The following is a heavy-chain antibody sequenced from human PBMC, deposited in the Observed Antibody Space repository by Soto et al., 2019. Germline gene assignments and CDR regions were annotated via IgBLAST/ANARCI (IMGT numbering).Heavy chain of an antibody. CDR3: ARGGYCSGGSCYSDYYYYYMDV. V-gene: IGHV1-8*01. CDR1: GYTFTSYD. Sequence: QVQLVQSGAEVKKPGASVKVSCKASGYTFTSYDINCVRQATGQGLEWMGWMNPNSGNTGYAQKFQGRVTMTRNTSISTAYMELSSLRSEDTAVYYCARGGYCSGGSCYSDYYYYYMDVWGKGTTVTVSS. D-gene: IGHD2-15*01. J-gene: IGHJ6*03. CDR2: MNPNSGNT.